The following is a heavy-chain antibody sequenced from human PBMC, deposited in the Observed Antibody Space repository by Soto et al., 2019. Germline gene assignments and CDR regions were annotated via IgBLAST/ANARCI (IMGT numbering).Heavy chain of an antibody. CDR3: ARDDPLRYFDWLLLYYYYYGMAV. CDR2: ISAYNGNT. CDR1: GYTFTSYG. V-gene: IGHV1-18*01. D-gene: IGHD3-9*01. Sequence: ASVKVSCKASGYTFTSYGISWVRQAPGQGLEWMGWISAYNGNTNYAQKLQGRVTMTTDTSTSTAYMELRSLRSDDTAVYYCARDDPLRYFDWLLLYYYYYGMAVWGKGTTVTISS. J-gene: IGHJ6*04.